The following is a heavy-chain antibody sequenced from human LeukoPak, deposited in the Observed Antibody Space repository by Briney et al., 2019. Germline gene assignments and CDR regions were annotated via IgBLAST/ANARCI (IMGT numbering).Heavy chain of an antibody. V-gene: IGHV4-39*07. CDR2: IYYSGST. J-gene: IGHJ4*02. CDR1: GGSIGSSSYS. D-gene: IGHD3-3*01. Sequence: SETLSLTCTVSGGSIGSSSYSWGWIRQPPGKGLEWIGNIYYSGSTYYNPSLKSRVTISVDTSKNQFSLKLSSVTAADTAVYYCARGWSYWGQGTLVTVSS. CDR3: ARGWSY.